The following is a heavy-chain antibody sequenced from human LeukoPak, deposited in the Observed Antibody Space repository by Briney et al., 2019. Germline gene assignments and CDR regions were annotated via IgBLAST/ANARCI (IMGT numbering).Heavy chain of an antibody. CDR1: GGTFSSYA. J-gene: IGHJ4*02. Sequence: GASVKVSCKASGGTFSSYAISWVRQAPGQGLEWMGGIIPIFGTANYAQKFQGRVTITADESTSTAYMELSSLRSEDTAVYYCARDYYGSGSSFDYWGQGTLVTVSS. D-gene: IGHD3-10*01. V-gene: IGHV1-69*13. CDR2: IIPIFGTA. CDR3: ARDYYGSGSSFDY.